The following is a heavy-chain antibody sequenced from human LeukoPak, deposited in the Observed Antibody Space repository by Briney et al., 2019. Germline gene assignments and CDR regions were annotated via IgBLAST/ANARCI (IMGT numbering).Heavy chain of an antibody. CDR3: ASQLGGNVY. CDR2: ISSDGRST. CDR1: GFTFSDNW. V-gene: IGHV3-74*01. D-gene: IGHD3-16*01. Sequence: PGGSLRLSCAVSGFTFSDNWMHWVRQAPGKGLVWVSVISSDGRSTIYADSVKGRFTISRDNAKNTLYLQMDSLRAEDTAVYFCASQLGGNVYWGQGTLVTVSS. J-gene: IGHJ4*02.